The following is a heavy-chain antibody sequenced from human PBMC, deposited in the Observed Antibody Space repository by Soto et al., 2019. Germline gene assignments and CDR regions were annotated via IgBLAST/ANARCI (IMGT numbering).Heavy chain of an antibody. Sequence: PSETLSLTCAVSGGSISSGGYSWSWIRQPPGKGLEWIGYIYHSGSTYYNPSLKSRVTISVDTSKNQFSLKLRSVTAADTAVYYCARAGAATLSDYWGQGTLVTVSS. CDR1: GGSISSGGYS. D-gene: IGHD2-15*01. V-gene: IGHV4-30-2*01. J-gene: IGHJ4*02. CDR2: IYHSGST. CDR3: ARAGAATLSDY.